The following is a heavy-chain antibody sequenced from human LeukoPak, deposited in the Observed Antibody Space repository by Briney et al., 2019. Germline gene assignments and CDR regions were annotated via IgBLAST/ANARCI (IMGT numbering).Heavy chain of an antibody. D-gene: IGHD3-10*01. CDR3: ARDPSSYYGSGSYQL. J-gene: IGHJ4*02. CDR2: IYSSGNR. V-gene: IGHV4-59*11. Sequence: SETLSLTCTVSGDSISSHYWSWIRQTPGKGLEWIGYIYSSGNRIYNPSLKSRVTMSLDTSKNQLSLNLISVTAADTAVYYCARDPSSYYGSGSYQLWGQGTLVTVPS. CDR1: GDSISSHY.